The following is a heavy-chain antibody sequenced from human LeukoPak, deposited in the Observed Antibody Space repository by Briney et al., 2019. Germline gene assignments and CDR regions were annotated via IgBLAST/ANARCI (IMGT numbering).Heavy chain of an antibody. CDR2: ISSSSSYI. D-gene: IGHD4-17*01. J-gene: IGHJ4*02. V-gene: IGHV3-21*01. CDR1: GFTFSSYS. CDR3: ARDLLSGPYGDYILPFDY. Sequence: MAGGSLRLSCAASGFTFSSYSMNWVRQAPGKGLEWVSSISSSSSYIYYADSVKGRFTISRDNAKNSLYLQMNSLRAEDTAVYYCARDLLSGPYGDYILPFDYWGQGTLVTVSS.